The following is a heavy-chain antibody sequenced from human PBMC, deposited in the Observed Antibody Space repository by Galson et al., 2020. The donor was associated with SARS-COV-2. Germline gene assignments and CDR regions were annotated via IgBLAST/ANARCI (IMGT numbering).Heavy chain of an antibody. D-gene: IGHD3-22*01. J-gene: IGHJ4*02. V-gene: IGHV3-21*01. Sequence: GESLKISCAASGFTFSSYSMNWVRQAPGKGLEWVSSISSSSSYIYYADSVKGRFTISRDNAKNSLYVQMNSLRAEDTAVYYCARGRYYYDSSGPPDYWGQGTLVTVSS. CDR1: GFTFSSYS. CDR3: ARGRYYYDSSGPPDY. CDR2: ISSSSSYI.